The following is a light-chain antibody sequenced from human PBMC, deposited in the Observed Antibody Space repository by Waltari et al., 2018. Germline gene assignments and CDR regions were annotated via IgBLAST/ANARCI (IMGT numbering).Light chain of an antibody. J-gene: IGLJ2*01. CDR2: RNN. CDR1: NYNRGKNV. CDR3: ASWEGSLRGVL. Sequence: QSVLSQPPSASGNRGQGVTISCSGSNYNRGKNVVYGEHQVPGTAHKLLIYRNNLRPAGFPHRFSGSKSGTSASLAISGLRSEDEADDYWASWEGSLRGVLFGGGTKLTVL. V-gene: IGLV1-47*01.